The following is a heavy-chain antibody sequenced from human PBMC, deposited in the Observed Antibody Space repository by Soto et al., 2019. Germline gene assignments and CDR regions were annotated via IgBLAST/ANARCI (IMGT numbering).Heavy chain of an antibody. Sequence: QVQLVESGGGGVQPGRSLRLSCAASGFTFSSYGMHWVRQAPGKGLEWVAVISYDGSNKYYADSVKGRFTISRDNSKNTLYLQMNSLRAEDTAVYYCAKDGATWFGESHWYFDLWGRGTLVTVSS. V-gene: IGHV3-30*18. CDR3: AKDGATWFGESHWYFDL. D-gene: IGHD3-10*01. J-gene: IGHJ2*01. CDR1: GFTFSSYG. CDR2: ISYDGSNK.